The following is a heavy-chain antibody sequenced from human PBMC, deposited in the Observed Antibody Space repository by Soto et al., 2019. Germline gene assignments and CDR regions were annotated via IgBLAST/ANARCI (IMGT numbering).Heavy chain of an antibody. J-gene: IGHJ5*01. CDR1: GFTFSSYA. D-gene: IGHD3-3*01. V-gene: IGHV3-30*18. Sequence: VQLVESGGTLVQPGGSLRLSCAASGFTFSSYAIHWVRQAPGKGLEWVADVSFDGSHKTYAVPVRGRFTISRDNSKKTVYLQMNSLRAEDTALYYCAKLGDAVSGYFDFWGQGTQVAVSS. CDR3: AKLGDAVSGYFDF. CDR2: VSFDGSHK.